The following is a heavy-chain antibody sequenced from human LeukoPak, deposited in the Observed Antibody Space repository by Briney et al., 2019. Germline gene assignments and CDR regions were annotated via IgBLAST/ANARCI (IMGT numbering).Heavy chain of an antibody. CDR1: GGTFSSYA. Sequence: SVKVSCKASGGTFSSYAVSWVRQAPGQGLEWMGRIIPILGIANYAQKFQGRVTITADKSTSTAYMELSSLRSEDTAMYYCARESYSGNPYFDYWGQGTLVTVSS. CDR3: ARESYSGNPYFDY. J-gene: IGHJ4*02. V-gene: IGHV1-69*04. CDR2: IIPILGIA. D-gene: IGHD4-23*01.